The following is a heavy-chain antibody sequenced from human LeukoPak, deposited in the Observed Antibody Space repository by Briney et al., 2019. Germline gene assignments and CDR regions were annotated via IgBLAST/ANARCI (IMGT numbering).Heavy chain of an antibody. CDR2: INSDGGGA. V-gene: IGHV3-74*01. CDR1: GITCGNNW. CDR3: ARDVPHNWFDT. J-gene: IGHJ5*02. Sequence: GGSLTLSCAASGITCGNNWMHWVRQGPGKGLVWISRINSDGGGAIYADSVKGRFTVSRDNAKNTLYLQMNSLRAEDTAVYYCARDVPHNWFDTWGQGTLVTVSS.